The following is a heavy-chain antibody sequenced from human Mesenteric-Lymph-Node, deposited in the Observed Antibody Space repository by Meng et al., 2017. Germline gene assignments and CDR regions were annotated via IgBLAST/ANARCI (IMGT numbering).Heavy chain of an antibody. CDR3: ARVDSSGYFLDY. Sequence: QVQLQESGPGLVKPSQTLSLTGTVSGCSISSGDHSWSWLRQHPGKGLEGIAYIYYSGSTYYNPSLKSRVILSVDTSKNQFSLKLSSVTAADTAVYYCARVDSSGYFLDYWGQGTLVTVSS. CDR2: IYYSGST. J-gene: IGHJ4*01. CDR1: GCSISSGDHS. V-gene: IGHV4-31*03. D-gene: IGHD3-22*01.